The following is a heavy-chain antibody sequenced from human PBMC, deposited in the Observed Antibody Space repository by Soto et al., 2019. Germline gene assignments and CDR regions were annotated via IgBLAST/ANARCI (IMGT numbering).Heavy chain of an antibody. CDR2: INPSGGST. CDR3: ARPDGVNAFDI. J-gene: IGHJ3*02. V-gene: IGHV1-46*01. D-gene: IGHD2-21*01. CDR1: GYTFTSYY. Sequence: QVQLVQSGAEVKKPWASVKVSCKASGYTFTSYYMHWVRQAPGQGLEWMGIINPSGGSTSYAQKFQGRVTMTRDTSTSPVYMELRSLRSEDTAVYYCARPDGVNAFDIWCQGTMVTVSS.